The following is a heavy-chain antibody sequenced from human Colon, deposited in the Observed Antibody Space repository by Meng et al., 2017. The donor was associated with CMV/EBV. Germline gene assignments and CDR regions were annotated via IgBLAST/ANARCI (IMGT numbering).Heavy chain of an antibody. Sequence: GESLKISCAGSGFTCNNSAMRWVRQAPGKGLEWVANIKQDGSEKYYVDSVKGRFTISRDNAKNSVSLQMNGLRAEDTAVYYCARPARGSTNYYWGQGTLVTVSS. CDR3: ARPARGSTNYY. CDR1: GFTCNNSA. CDR2: IKQDGSEK. J-gene: IGHJ4*02. D-gene: IGHD6-13*01. V-gene: IGHV3-7*01.